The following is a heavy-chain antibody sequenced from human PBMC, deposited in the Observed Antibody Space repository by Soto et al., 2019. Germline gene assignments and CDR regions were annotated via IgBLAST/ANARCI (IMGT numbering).Heavy chain of an antibody. CDR1: GFTFSDYY. V-gene: IGHV3-11*06. D-gene: IGHD3-10*01. CDR3: ARVRLLWFGEPTYPPAYYFDY. J-gene: IGHJ4*02. CDR2: ISSSSSYT. Sequence: QVQLVESGGGLVKPGGSLRLSCAASGFTFSDYYMSWIRQAPGKGLEWVSYISSSSSYTNYADSVKGRFTISRDNAKNSLYLQLNSLRAEDTAVYYCARVRLLWFGEPTYPPAYYFDYWGQGTLVTVSS.